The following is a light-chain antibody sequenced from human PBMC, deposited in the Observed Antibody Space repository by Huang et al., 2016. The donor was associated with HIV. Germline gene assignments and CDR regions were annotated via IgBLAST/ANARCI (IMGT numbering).Light chain of an antibody. Sequence: VMTQSPATLSVSPGERATLSCRASQRVNNNLALFQQNPGQAPRLLIYGAPTRATGIPARFSGSGSGTEFTLTISSLQSEDRAVYYCQQYNNWPITFGPGTKVDVK. CDR1: QRVNNN. V-gene: IGKV3-15*01. CDR3: QQYNNWPIT. CDR2: GAP. J-gene: IGKJ3*01.